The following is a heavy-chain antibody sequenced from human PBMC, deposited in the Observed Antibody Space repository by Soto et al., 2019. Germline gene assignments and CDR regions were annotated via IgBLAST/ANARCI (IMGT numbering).Heavy chain of an antibody. CDR1: GGTFSGYT. V-gene: IGHV1-69*02. CDR2: IIPILGIA. D-gene: IGHD2-2*01. J-gene: IGHJ3*02. CDR3: ARPYAGAFDI. Sequence: QVQLVQSGAEVKKPGSSVKVSCKASGGTFSGYTISWVRQAPGQGLEWMGRIIPILGIANYAQKFQGRVTITADKSTSTAYLELSSLRYEDTAVYYCARPYAGAFDIWGQGTMVTVSS.